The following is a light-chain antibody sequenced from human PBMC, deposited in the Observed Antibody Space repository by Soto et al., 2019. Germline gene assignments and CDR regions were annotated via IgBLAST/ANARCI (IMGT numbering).Light chain of an antibody. CDR2: SDG. V-gene: IGLV1-47*02. CDR3: AAWDASLSGHV. CDR1: SSNIGSYP. J-gene: IGLJ1*01. Sequence: QSALTQSPSASATPGQRVTISCYGSSSNIGSYPVYWYQQLPGTAPKLLINSDGQRPSGVPDRFSASKSGTSASLAISGLRSEDEADYYCAAWDASLSGHVLGAGTKVTVL.